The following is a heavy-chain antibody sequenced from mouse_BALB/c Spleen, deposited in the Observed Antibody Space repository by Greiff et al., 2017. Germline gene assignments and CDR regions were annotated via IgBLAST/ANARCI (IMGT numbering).Heavy chain of an antibody. V-gene: IGHV2-6-7*01. Sequence: VQGVESGPGLVAPSQSLSITCTVSGFSLTGYGVNWVRQPPGKGLEWLGMIWGDGSTDYNSALKSRLSISKDNSKSQVFLKRNSLQTDDTARYYCARYGNNYAMDYWGQGTSVTVSS. D-gene: IGHD2-1*01. J-gene: IGHJ4*01. CDR3: ARYGNNYAMDY. CDR1: GFSLTGYG. CDR2: IWGDGST.